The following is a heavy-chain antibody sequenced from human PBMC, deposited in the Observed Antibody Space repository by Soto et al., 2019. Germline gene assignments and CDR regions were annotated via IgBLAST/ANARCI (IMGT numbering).Heavy chain of an antibody. Sequence: PSETLSLTCTVSGGSISSSSYYWGWIRQPPGKGLEWIGSIYYSGSTYYNPSLKSRVTISVDTSKNQFSLKLSSVTAADTAVYYCARQDVSSPSNWFDPWGQGTLVTVSS. J-gene: IGHJ5*02. CDR2: IYYSGST. V-gene: IGHV4-39*01. CDR1: GGSISSSSYY. D-gene: IGHD6-19*01. CDR3: ARQDVSSPSNWFDP.